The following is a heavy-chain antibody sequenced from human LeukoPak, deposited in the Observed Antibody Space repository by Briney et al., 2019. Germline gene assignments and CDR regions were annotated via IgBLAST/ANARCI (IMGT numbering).Heavy chain of an antibody. Sequence: ASVKVSCKASGYTFTGYYVHWVRQAPGQGLXXXXWINPNSGGTNYAQKFQGRVTMTRDTSISTAYMELSRLRSDDTAVYYCATDYCSSTSCHVWGQGTLVTVSS. CDR3: ATDYCSSTSCHV. V-gene: IGHV1-2*02. J-gene: IGHJ4*02. CDR1: GYTFTGYY. D-gene: IGHD2-2*01. CDR2: INPNSGGT.